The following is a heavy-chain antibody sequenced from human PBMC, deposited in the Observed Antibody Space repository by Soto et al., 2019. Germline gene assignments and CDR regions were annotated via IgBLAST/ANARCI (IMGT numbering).Heavy chain of an antibody. Sequence: VQLVESGGGVVQPGRSLRLSCAASGFTFSSYGMHWVRQAPGKGLEWVAVISYDGSNKYYADSVKGRFTISRDNSKNKLYLQMNSLGAEDTAEYYCAKDHCGGDCSSFGYWGQGTLVTVSS. D-gene: IGHD2-21*02. CDR2: ISYDGSNK. V-gene: IGHV3-30*18. J-gene: IGHJ4*02. CDR1: GFTFSSYG. CDR3: AKDHCGGDCSSFGY.